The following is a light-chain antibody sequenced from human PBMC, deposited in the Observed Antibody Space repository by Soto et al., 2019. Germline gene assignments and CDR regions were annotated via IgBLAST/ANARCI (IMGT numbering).Light chain of an antibody. CDR2: AAS. Sequence: DLQMTHSPSSLSASVRDRVTITCRASQSISSYLNWYQQKPGKAPKLLIYAASSLQSGVPSRFSGSGSGTDFTLTISSLQPEDFATYYCQQSYSTPFTFGPGTKVDIK. CDR1: QSISSY. J-gene: IGKJ3*01. V-gene: IGKV1-39*01. CDR3: QQSYSTPFT.